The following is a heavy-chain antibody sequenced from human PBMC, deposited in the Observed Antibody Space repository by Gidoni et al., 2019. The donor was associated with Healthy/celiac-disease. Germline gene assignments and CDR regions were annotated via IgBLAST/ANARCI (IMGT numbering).Heavy chain of an antibody. CDR1: GGSFSGYY. J-gene: IGHJ4*02. V-gene: IGHV4-34*01. CDR2: INHSGST. D-gene: IGHD6-19*01. CDR3: ARGPKNIIAVAGATVEFYFDY. Sequence: QVQLQQWGAGLLKPSETLSLTCAVYGGSFSGYYWRWIRQPPGKGLEWIGEINHSGSTNYNPSLKSRVTISVDTSKNQFSLKLSSVTAADTAVYYCARGPKNIIAVAGATVEFYFDYWGQGTLVTVSS.